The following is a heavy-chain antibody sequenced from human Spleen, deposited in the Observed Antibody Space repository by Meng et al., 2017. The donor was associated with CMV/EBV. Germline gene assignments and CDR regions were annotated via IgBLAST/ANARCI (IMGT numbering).Heavy chain of an antibody. Sequence: SETLSLTCAVYGGSFSGYYWSWIRQPPGKGLEWIGEINHSGSTNYNPSLKSRVTISVDTSKNQFSLKLSSVTAANTAVYYCARGLVTIRKAGMDVWGQGTTVTVSS. CDR3: ARGLVTIRKAGMDV. J-gene: IGHJ6*02. CDR2: INHSGST. V-gene: IGHV4-34*01. D-gene: IGHD3-3*01. CDR1: GGSFSGYY.